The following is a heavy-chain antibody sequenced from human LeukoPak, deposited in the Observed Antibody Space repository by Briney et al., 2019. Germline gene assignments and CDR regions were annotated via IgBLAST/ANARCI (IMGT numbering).Heavy chain of an antibody. D-gene: IGHD3-22*01. V-gene: IGHV3-23*01. J-gene: IGHJ3*02. CDR1: GFTFSSYA. CDR2: ISGSGGST. Sequence: GGSLRLSCAASGFTFSSYAMSWVRQAPGKGLEWVSAISGSGGSTYYADSVKGRFTISRDNSENTLYLQMNSLRAEDTAVYYCAKDPRSSYYYDSSGYSSGAFDIWGQGTTVTVSS. CDR3: AKDPRSSYYYDSSGYSSGAFDI.